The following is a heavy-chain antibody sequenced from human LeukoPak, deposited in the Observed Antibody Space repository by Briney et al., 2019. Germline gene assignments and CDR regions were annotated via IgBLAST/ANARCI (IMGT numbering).Heavy chain of an antibody. CDR1: GFTFTTYA. Sequence: GGSLRLSCAVSGFTFTTYAMSWVRQAPGKGLEWVSAISTGGSTYYADSVKGRFTISRDNSKNTLYLQMNSLRAEDTAVYYCAATVLSVSRGRVGAFDIWGQGTMVTVSS. V-gene: IGHV3-23*01. CDR3: AATVLSVSRGRVGAFDI. CDR2: ISTGGST. D-gene: IGHD3-16*01. J-gene: IGHJ3*02.